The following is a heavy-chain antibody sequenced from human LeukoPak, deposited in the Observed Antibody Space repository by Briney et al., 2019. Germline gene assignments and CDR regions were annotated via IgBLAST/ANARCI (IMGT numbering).Heavy chain of an antibody. J-gene: IGHJ1*01. Sequence: PGGSLRLSCAASGFTFSSYWMHWVRQAPGKGLVWVSRIKSDGSTNYADSVKGRFTISRDNAKNTLSLQMNSLRAEDTGVYYCARAQSEIGGYYPEYFRHWGQGTCVPVSS. D-gene: IGHD3-22*01. CDR3: ARAQSEIGGYYPEYFRH. V-gene: IGHV3-74*01. CDR2: IKSDGST. CDR1: GFTFSSYW.